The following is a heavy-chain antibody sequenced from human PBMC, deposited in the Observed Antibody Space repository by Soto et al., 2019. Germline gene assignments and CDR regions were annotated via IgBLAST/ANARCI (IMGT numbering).Heavy chain of an antibody. CDR2: INHSGST. V-gene: IGHV4-34*02. CDR1: GGSFSGYY. Sequence: QVQLQQWGAGLLKPSETLSLTCAVYGGSFSGYYWSWIRQPPGKGLEWIGEINHSGSTDYNPSLKSRVTISIDTSKNQFSLKLSSVTTADTAVYYCARVFFVHYFGSASYYCDYWGQGTLVAVSS. J-gene: IGHJ4*02. D-gene: IGHD3-10*01. CDR3: ARVFFVHYFGSASYYCDY.